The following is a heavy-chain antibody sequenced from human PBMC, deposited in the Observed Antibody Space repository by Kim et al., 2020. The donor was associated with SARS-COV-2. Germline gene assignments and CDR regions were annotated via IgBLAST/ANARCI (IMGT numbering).Heavy chain of an antibody. J-gene: IGHJ4*02. CDR2: SSTI. Sequence: SSTIYYADSVKGRFTLSRDNAKNSLYLQMNSLRAEDTAVYYCASLGASVDYWGQGTLVTVSS. D-gene: IGHD1-26*01. CDR3: ASLGASVDY. V-gene: IGHV3-48*01.